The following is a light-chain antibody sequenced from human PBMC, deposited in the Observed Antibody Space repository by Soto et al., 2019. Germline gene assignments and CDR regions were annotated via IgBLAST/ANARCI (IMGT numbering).Light chain of an antibody. CDR3: QQFNSYIT. CDR2: DAS. J-gene: IGKJ5*01. Sequence: AIQLTQSPSSLSASVGDRVTITCRASQGISSALAWYQQKPGKAPKLLIYDASSLESGVQSRFSGSGSGTAFTLPISSLQPEDFATYYCQQFNSYITFGQGTRLEIK. V-gene: IGKV1-13*02. CDR1: QGISSA.